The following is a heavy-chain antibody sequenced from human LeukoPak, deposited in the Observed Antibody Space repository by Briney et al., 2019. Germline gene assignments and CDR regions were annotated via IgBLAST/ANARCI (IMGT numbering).Heavy chain of an antibody. D-gene: IGHD2-2*01. Sequence: ASVSLSSTASGGTFSIYAIGWVRQAPGQGRGWRGRIIPILGIANYAQKFQGRVTITADKSTSTAYMELSRLSSEDTAVYYCARDSPYIVVVPAATGYWGQGTLVTVSS. J-gene: IGHJ4*02. CDR1: GGTFSIYA. CDR3: ARDSPYIVVVPAATGY. CDR2: IIPILGIA. V-gene: IGHV1-69*04.